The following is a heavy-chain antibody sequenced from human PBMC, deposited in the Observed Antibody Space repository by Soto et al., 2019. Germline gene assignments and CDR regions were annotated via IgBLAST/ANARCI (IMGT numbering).Heavy chain of an antibody. V-gene: IGHV2-26*01. CDR1: GFSLSTARMG. D-gene: IGHD1-1*01. J-gene: IGHJ2*01. Sequence: QVTLKESGPVLVKPTETLTLTCTVSGFSLSTARMGVSWIRQPPGKALEWLAHIFSNDAKSYSTSLKSRLTISKGTSKSSVVLTMTTMDPVDTGTSSCARSPPPPPRPKPHWVFDLWGRGTLVTVSS. CDR3: ARSPPPPPRPKPHWVFDL. CDR2: IFSNDAK.